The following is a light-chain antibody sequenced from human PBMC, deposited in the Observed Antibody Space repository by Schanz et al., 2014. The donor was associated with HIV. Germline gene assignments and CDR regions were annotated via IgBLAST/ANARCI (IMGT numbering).Light chain of an antibody. V-gene: IGLV2-14*03. CDR1: SGDVGRYDY. CDR3: SSYTTSSTLV. CDR2: DVT. J-gene: IGLJ2*01. Sequence: QSVLTQPASVSGSLGQSITISCTGTSGDVGRYDYLSWYQQHPGQAPKLLIYDVTYRPSGISNRFSGSKSGYTASLTISGLQAEDEADYYCSSYTTSSTLVFGGGTKVTVL.